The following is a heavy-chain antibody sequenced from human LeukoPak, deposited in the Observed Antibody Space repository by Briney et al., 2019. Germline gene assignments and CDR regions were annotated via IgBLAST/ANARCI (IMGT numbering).Heavy chain of an antibody. J-gene: IGHJ5*02. CDR1: GYTFINYY. CDR3: ARHPSNYFDSSGYFGCFDP. CDR2: INPSGGST. Sequence: ASVKVSCKASGYTFINYYMHWVRQAPGQGLEWMGIINPSGGSTTYAQKFQGRVSMTRDTSTGTFYMELSSLRSEDTAVYYCARHPSNYFDSSGYFGCFDPWGQGTLVTVSS. V-gene: IGHV1-46*01. D-gene: IGHD3-22*01.